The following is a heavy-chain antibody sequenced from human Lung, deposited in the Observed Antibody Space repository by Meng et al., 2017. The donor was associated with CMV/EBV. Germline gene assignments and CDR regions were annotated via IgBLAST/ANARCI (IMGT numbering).Heavy chain of an antibody. D-gene: IGHD2-2*01. V-gene: IGHV3-9*01. J-gene: IGHJ6*02. CDR1: GFTFDAYA. CDR3: AKDIHYGIVVVPAANNYYYGRAV. CDR2: ISWNSGSI. Sequence: SLKISCAASGFTFDAYAMHWVRQAPGKGLEWVSGISWNSGSIGYADSVKGRFTISRDNAKNSLYLQMNSLRAEDTALYYCAKDIHYGIVVVPAANNYYYGRAVGGQGNXV.